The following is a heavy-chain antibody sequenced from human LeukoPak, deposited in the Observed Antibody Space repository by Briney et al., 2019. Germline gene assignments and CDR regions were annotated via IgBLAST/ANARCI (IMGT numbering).Heavy chain of an antibody. V-gene: IGHV1-3*01. D-gene: IGHD6-13*01. J-gene: IGHJ4*02. Sequence: GASVKVSCKASGYTFTSYAMHWVRQAPGQRLEWMGWINAGDGNTKYSQKFQGRVTITRDTSASTAYMELSSLRSEDTAVYYCARPSIAAAGISFDYWGQGTLVTVSS. CDR2: INAGDGNT. CDR3: ARPSIAAAGISFDY. CDR1: GYTFTSYA.